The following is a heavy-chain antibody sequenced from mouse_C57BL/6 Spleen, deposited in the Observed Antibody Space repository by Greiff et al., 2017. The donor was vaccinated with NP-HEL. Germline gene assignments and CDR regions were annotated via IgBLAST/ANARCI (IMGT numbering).Heavy chain of an antibody. CDR2: IDPSDSYT. D-gene: IGHD4-1*01. V-gene: IGHV1-50*01. CDR3: ASNWDFDY. CDR1: GYTFTSYW. Sequence: VQLQQPGAELVKPGASVKLSCKASGYTFTSYWMQWVKQRPGQCLEWIGEIDPSDSYTNYNQKFKGKATLTVDTSSSTAYMQLSSLTSEDSAVYYCASNWDFDYWGQGTTLTVSS. J-gene: IGHJ2*01.